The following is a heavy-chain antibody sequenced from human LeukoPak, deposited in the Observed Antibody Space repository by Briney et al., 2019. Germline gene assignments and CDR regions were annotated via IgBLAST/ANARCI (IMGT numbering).Heavy chain of an antibody. Sequence: PGRSLRLSCAASGFTFSSYAMHWVRQAPGKGLEWVAVISYDGSNKYYADSVKGRFTISRDNSKNTLYLQMNSLRAEDTAVYYCTIYYDSSGYHRWGQGTLVTVSS. D-gene: IGHD3-22*01. J-gene: IGHJ4*02. CDR1: GFTFSSYA. V-gene: IGHV3-30*04. CDR2: ISYDGSNK. CDR3: TIYYDSSGYHR.